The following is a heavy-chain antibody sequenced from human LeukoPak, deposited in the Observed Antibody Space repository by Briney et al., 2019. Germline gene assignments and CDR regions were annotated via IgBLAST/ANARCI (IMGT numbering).Heavy chain of an antibody. V-gene: IGHV2-70*11. CDR1: GFSLSTSGMC. Sequence: SGPALVKPTQTLTLTCTFSGFSLSTSGMCVSWIRQPPGKALEWLARIDWDDDKYYSTSLKTRLTISKDTSKNQVVLTMTNMDPVDTATYYCARMEEAVAGYPDAFDIWGQGTMVTVSS. CDR2: IDWDDDK. D-gene: IGHD6-19*01. J-gene: IGHJ3*02. CDR3: ARMEEAVAGYPDAFDI.